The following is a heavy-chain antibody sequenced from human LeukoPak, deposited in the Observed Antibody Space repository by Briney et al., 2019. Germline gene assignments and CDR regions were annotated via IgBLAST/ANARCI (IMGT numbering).Heavy chain of an antibody. CDR3: ARARSMVRGVIHYAFDI. CDR2: ISGSGGST. CDR1: GFTFSHYA. J-gene: IGHJ3*02. V-gene: IGHV3-23*01. Sequence: GGSLRLSCAASGFTFSHYAMSWVRQAPGKGLEWVSGISGSGGSTYYADSVRGRFTISRDNSKDTLYLQMNSLRAEDTAVYYCARARSMVRGVIHYAFDIWGQGTMVTVSS. D-gene: IGHD3-10*01.